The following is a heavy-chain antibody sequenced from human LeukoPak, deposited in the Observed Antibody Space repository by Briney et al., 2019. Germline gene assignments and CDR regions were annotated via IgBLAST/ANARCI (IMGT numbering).Heavy chain of an antibody. Sequence: GGSLRLSCAASGFTVSSNYMSWVRQAPGKGLEWVSGTYSGGDIYYADSVKGRFTISRDNSKNTMCLQMNSLRAEDTAVYYCARVVVLPGATPRGRYFDLWGRGTLVTVSS. V-gene: IGHV3-53*01. CDR2: TYSGGDI. J-gene: IGHJ2*01. CDR3: ARVVVLPGATPRGRYFDL. D-gene: IGHD2-15*01. CDR1: GFTVSSNY.